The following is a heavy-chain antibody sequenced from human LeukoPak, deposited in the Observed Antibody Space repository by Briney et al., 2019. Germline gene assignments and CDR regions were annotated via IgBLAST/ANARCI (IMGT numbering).Heavy chain of an antibody. Sequence: PGRSLRLSCAASGFTFSSYAMHWVRQAPGKGLEWVAVISYDGSNKYYADSVKGRFTISRDNAKNSLYLQLNSLRAEDTAVYYCAREMPFGDSFDYWGQGTLVTISS. CDR2: ISYDGSNK. V-gene: IGHV3-30-3*01. J-gene: IGHJ4*02. CDR1: GFTFSSYA. D-gene: IGHD3-16*01. CDR3: AREMPFGDSFDY.